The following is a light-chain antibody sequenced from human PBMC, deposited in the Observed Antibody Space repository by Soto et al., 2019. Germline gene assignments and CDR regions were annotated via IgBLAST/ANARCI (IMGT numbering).Light chain of an antibody. CDR1: QSVSSSH. Sequence: PGERATLSCRASQSVSSSHLAWYQQKPGQSPSLLIYGASTRATGIPDRFGGSGSGTDFTLTISSLEPEDSAVYYCQQRHMWPITFGQGTRLEIK. CDR2: GAS. V-gene: IGKV3D-20*02. J-gene: IGKJ5*01. CDR3: QQRHMWPIT.